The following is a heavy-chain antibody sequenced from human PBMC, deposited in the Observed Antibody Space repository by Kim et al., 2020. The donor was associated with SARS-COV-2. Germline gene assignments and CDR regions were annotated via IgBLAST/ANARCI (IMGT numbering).Heavy chain of an antibody. Sequence: GGSLRLSCAASGFSFSSYAMSWVRQAPRKGLEWVSAISGSGGSTYYADSVKGRFTISRDNSKNTLYLQMNSLRAEDTAVYYCAKDSSGWYGWFDPWGQGTLVTVSS. D-gene: IGHD6-19*01. CDR3: AKDSSGWYGWFDP. J-gene: IGHJ5*02. CDR1: GFSFSSYA. V-gene: IGHV3-23*01. CDR2: ISGSGGST.